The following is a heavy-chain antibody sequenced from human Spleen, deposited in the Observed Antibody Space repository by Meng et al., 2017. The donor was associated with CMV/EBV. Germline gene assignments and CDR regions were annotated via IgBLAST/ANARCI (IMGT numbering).Heavy chain of an antibody. CDR2: IWYDGSNK. V-gene: IGHV3-33*03. D-gene: IGHD3-22*01. Sequence: GGSLRLSCAASGFTFSNFGMHWVRQAPGRGLEWVAVIWYDGSNKYHADSVKGRFTISRDKSKNTLDLEMNSLRAEDTAVYYCAKDRNQYDSSGSSPFDSWGQGTLVTVSS. CDR1: GFTFSNFG. CDR3: AKDRNQYDSSGSSPFDS. J-gene: IGHJ4*02.